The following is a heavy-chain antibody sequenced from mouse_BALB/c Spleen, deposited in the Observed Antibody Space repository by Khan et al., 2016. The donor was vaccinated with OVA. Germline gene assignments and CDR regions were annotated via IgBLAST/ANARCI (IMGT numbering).Heavy chain of an antibody. CDR1: GFAFSSYD. J-gene: IGHJ4*01. Sequence: EVELVESGGGLVKPGGSLKLSCAASGFAFSSYDMSWVRQTPERRLEWVALISNGGSYTNYPDSVKGRFTISRDNARNTLYLQVSSLRSEDTALYYCAGHGGFNPYFAMDYWGQGTSVTVSS. CDR3: AGHGGFNPYFAMDY. V-gene: IGHV5-9*02. CDR2: ISNGGSYT.